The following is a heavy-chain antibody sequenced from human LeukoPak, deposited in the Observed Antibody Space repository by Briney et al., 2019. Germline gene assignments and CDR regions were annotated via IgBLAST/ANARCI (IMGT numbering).Heavy chain of an antibody. Sequence: SETLSLTCTVSGGSISSSSYYWGWIRQPPGKGLEWIGSIYYNGSTYYNPSLKSRVTISVDTSKNQFSLKLSSVTAADTAVYYCARTMAGRFCSSTSCYFSWFDPWGQGTLVTVYS. CDR2: IYYNGST. J-gene: IGHJ5*02. CDR3: ARTMAGRFCSSTSCYFSWFDP. D-gene: IGHD2-2*01. V-gene: IGHV4-39*07. CDR1: GGSISSSSYY.